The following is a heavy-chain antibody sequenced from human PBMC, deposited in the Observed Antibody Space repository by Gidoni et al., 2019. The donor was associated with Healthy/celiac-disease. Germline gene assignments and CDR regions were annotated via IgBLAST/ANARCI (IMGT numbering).Heavy chain of an antibody. J-gene: IGHJ3*02. V-gene: IGHV1-69*06. Sequence: QVQLVQSGAGVKKPGSSVKVSCKASGGTFSSYAIRWVRQAPGPGLEWMGGIIPIFGTANYAQKFHGRVTITADKSTSTAYMELSSLRSEDTAVYYCARDTTVVTPAFDIWGQGTMVTVSS. CDR2: IIPIFGTA. CDR1: GGTFSSYA. CDR3: ARDTTVVTPAFDI. D-gene: IGHD4-17*01.